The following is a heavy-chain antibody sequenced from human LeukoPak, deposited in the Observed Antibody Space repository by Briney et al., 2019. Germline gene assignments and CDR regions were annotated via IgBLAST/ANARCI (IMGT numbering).Heavy chain of an antibody. J-gene: IGHJ4*02. CDR2: INPNSGGT. D-gene: IGHD6-19*01. CDR3: ARERRELGAVAGPRPPGDFDY. CDR1: GYTFTGYY. Sequence: ASVKVSCKASGYTFTGYYMHWVRQAPGQGLEWMGWINPNSGGTNYAQKFQGRVTMTRDTSISTAYMELSRLRSDDTAVYYCARERRELGAVAGPRPPGDFDYWGQGTLVTVSS. V-gene: IGHV1-2*02.